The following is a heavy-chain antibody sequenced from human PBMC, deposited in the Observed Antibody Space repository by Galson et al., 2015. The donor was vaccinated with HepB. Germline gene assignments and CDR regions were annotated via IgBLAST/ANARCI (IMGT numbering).Heavy chain of an antibody. V-gene: IGHV1-46*01. Sequence: SVKVSCKASGYTFTSYYMHWVRQAPGQGLEWMGIINPSGGSTSYAQKFQGRVTMTRDTSTSTVYMELSSLRSEDTAVYYCARDYYYDSSGQPTGAFDIWGQGTMVTVSS. CDR2: INPSGGST. CDR1: GYTFTSYY. D-gene: IGHD3-22*01. J-gene: IGHJ3*02. CDR3: ARDYYYDSSGQPTGAFDI.